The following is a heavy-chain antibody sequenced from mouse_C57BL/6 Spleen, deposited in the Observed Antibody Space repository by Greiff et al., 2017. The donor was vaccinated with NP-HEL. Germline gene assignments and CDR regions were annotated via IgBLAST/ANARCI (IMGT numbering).Heavy chain of an antibody. V-gene: IGHV1-82*01. J-gene: IGHJ4*01. CDR2: IYPGDGDT. CDR1: GYAFSSSW. D-gene: IGHD1-1*01. Sequence: VQLQQSGPELVKPGASVKISCKASGYAFSSSWMNWVKQRPGKGLEWIGRIYPGDGDTNYNGKFKGKATLTADKSSSTAYMQLSSLTSEDSAVYFCAYGSSLYYYAMDYWGQGTSVTVSS. CDR3: AYGSSLYYYAMDY.